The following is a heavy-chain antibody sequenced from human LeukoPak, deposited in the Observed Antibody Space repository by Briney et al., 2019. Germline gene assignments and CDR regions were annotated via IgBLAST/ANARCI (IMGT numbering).Heavy chain of an antibody. CDR3: ARTGYCSSTSCPYYYYYGMDV. J-gene: IGHJ6*02. CDR1: GFTFSSYS. D-gene: IGHD2-2*01. Sequence: GGSLRLSCAASGFTFSSYSMNWVRQAPGKGLEWVSYISSSCNTIYYADSVKGRFTISRDNAKNSLYLQMNSLRAEDTAVYYCARTGYCSSTSCPYYYYYGMDVWGQGTTVTVSS. CDR2: ISSSCNTI. V-gene: IGHV3-48*04.